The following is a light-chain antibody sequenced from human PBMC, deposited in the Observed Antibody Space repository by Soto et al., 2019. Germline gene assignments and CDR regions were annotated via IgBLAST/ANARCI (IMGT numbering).Light chain of an antibody. CDR3: QKYYSYPRT. V-gene: IGKV1-8*01. Sequence: IQMSQSPSSLSASVGDRVTITCRASQGISSYLAWYRQKPGKAPKLLIYAASTLQSGVPSRFSGSGSGTDFTLTISCLQSEEFATYYCQKYYSYPRTFGKGTKVDI. CDR2: AAS. CDR1: QGISSY. J-gene: IGKJ1*01.